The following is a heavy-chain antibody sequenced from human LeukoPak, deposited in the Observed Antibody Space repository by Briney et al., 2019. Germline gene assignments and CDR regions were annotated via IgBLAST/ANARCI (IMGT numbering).Heavy chain of an antibody. Sequence: RGSLRLSCAASGFTFSSYSMHWVRQAPGKGLEWVSSISTSSSYIYYADSVKGRFTISRDNAKNSLYVQMNSLRREDTAVYYCARGSSNSGSYYNWFDPWGQGTLVTVSS. CDR1: GFTFSSYS. V-gene: IGHV3-21*01. D-gene: IGHD1-26*01. J-gene: IGHJ5*02. CDR2: ISTSSSYI. CDR3: ARGSSNSGSYYNWFDP.